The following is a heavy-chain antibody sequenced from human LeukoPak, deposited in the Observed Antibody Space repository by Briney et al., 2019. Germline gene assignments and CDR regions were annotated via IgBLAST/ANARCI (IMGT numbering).Heavy chain of an antibody. V-gene: IGHV4-34*01. CDR1: GESFSGYY. D-gene: IGHD5-18*01. CDR3: ARDRPYSYGLVGAFDI. CDR2: INHSGST. J-gene: IGHJ3*02. Sequence: PSETLSLSCAVYGESFSGYYWSWIRQPPGKGLEWIGEINHSGSTNYNPSLKSRVTISVDTSKNQFSLKLSSVTAADTAVYYCARDRPYSYGLVGAFDIWGQGTMVTVSS.